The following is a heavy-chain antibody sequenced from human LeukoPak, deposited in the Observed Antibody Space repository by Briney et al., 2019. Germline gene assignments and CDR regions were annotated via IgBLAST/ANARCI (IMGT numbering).Heavy chain of an antibody. V-gene: IGHV1-2*02. Sequence: EASVKVSCKASGYTFTGYYMHWVRQAPGQGLEWMGWINPNSGGTNYAQKFQGRVTMTRDTSISTAYMELSRLRSDDTAVYYCAGEIYCSGGSCYLNWFDPWGQGTLVTVSS. J-gene: IGHJ5*02. D-gene: IGHD2-15*01. CDR2: INPNSGGT. CDR1: GYTFTGYY. CDR3: AGEIYCSGGSCYLNWFDP.